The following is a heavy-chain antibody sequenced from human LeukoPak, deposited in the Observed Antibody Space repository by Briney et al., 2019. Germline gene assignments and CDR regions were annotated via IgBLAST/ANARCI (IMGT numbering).Heavy chain of an antibody. D-gene: IGHD3-22*01. V-gene: IGHV3-20*04. Sequence: GGSLRLSCAASGFTFDDYGMSWVRQAPGRGLECVSGTNWNGGSTGYADSVKGRFTISRDNAKNSLYLQMNSLRAEDTAVYYCARHSDYYDSSGHGDGGNYWGQGTLVTVSS. J-gene: IGHJ4*02. CDR3: ARHSDYYDSSGHGDGGNY. CDR2: TNWNGGST. CDR1: GFTFDDYG.